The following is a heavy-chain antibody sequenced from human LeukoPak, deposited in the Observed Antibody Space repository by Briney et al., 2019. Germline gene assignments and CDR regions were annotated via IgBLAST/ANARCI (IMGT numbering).Heavy chain of an antibody. CDR3: ARDPLQVAYCGGDCYAGGDFDY. J-gene: IGHJ4*02. D-gene: IGHD2-21*02. CDR1: GGSISRSSYY. Sequence: SETLSLTCTVSGGSISRSSYYWGWIRQPPGKGLEWIGSIYYSGNTFYNPSLKSRVTISIDTSKNQFSLKLSSVTAADTAVYYCARDPLQVAYCGGDCYAGGDFDYWGQGTLVTVSS. CDR2: IYYSGNT. V-gene: IGHV4-39*02.